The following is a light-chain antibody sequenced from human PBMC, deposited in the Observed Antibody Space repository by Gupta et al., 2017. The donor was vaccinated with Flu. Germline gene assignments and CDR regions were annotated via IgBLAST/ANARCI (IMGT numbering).Light chain of an antibody. CDR2: SNN. V-gene: IGLV1-44*01. J-gene: IGLJ3*02. Sequence: QSVLTQPPSASGTPGQRVTISCSGSCSNIGSNTVNWYQQLPGTAPKLLIYSNNQRPSGVPNRFSGSKSGTSASLAISGLQSEDEADYYCAAWDDSLNGNWVFGGGTKLTVL. CDR1: CSNIGSNT. CDR3: AAWDDSLNGNWV.